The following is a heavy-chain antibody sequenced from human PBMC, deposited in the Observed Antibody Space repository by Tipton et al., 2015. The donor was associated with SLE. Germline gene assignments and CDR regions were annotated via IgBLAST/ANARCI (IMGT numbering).Heavy chain of an antibody. CDR1: GASISGYF. D-gene: IGHD3-3*01. CDR2: IYYSGST. Sequence: TLSLTCNVSGASISGYFWSWIRQPPGKGLEWIGYIYYSGSTNYNPSLKSRVTISVDTSKNQFSLKLTSVTAADTAVYYCARDPYDSWSDYQATFDYWGQGTLVTVSP. CDR3: ARDPYDSWSDYQATFDY. V-gene: IGHV4-59*12. J-gene: IGHJ4*02.